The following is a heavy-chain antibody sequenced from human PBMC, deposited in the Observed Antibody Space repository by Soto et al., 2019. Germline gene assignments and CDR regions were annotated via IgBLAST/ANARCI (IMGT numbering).Heavy chain of an antibody. D-gene: IGHD3-10*01. CDR1: GFSLSNARMG. CDR3: ARMEPMVRGVIGFDP. J-gene: IGHJ5*02. V-gene: IGHV2-26*01. Sequence: QVTLKESGPVLVKPTETLTLTCTVSGFSLSNARMGVSWIRQPPGKALEWLAHIFSNDEKSYSTSLKSRLTFSNHTSKSQVVLTMTNMDPVDTATYYCARMEPMVRGVIGFDPWGQGTLVTVSS. CDR2: IFSNDEK.